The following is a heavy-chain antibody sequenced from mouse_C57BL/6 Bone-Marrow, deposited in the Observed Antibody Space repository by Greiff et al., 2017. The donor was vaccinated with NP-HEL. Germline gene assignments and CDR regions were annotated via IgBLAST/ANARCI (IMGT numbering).Heavy chain of an antibody. CDR2: IDPENGDT. CDR1: GFNIKDDY. J-gene: IGHJ4*01. Sequence: EVQLQQSGAELVRPGASVKLSCTVSGFNIKDDYMHWVKQRPEQGLEWIGWIDPENGDTEYASKFQGKATITADTSSNTAYLQLSSLTSEDTAVYYCTSYGYDKDYYAMDYWGQGTSVTVSS. D-gene: IGHD2-2*01. CDR3: TSYGYDKDYYAMDY. V-gene: IGHV14-4*01.